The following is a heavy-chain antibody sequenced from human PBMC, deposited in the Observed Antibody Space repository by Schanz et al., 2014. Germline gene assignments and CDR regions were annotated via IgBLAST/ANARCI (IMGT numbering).Heavy chain of an antibody. CDR2: IKKDGSEK. V-gene: IGHV3-7*03. CDR3: ASLIGTTSAHFYGMDV. J-gene: IGHJ6*02. CDR1: EFTFSRYW. D-gene: IGHD1-7*01. Sequence: EVHLVESGGGLVQPGGSLRLSCEASEFTFSRYWMSWVRQAPGKGLDWVANIKKDGSEKYYVESVKGRFTISRDNAKNLLYLQMNSLRAEDTAVYFCASLIGTTSAHFYGMDVWGQGTTVTVSS.